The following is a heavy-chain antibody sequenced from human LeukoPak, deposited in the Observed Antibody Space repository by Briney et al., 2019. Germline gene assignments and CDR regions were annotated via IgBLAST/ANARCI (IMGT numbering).Heavy chain of an antibody. CDR1: GITLSNYG. D-gene: IGHD3-22*01. CDR3: AKRGVVIRVILVGFHKEAYYFDS. CDR2: ISGSGGST. Sequence: GGSLRLSCAVSGITLSNYGMSWVRQAPGKGLEWVAGISGSGGSTNYADSVKGRFTISRDNPKNTLYLHMNSLRAEDTAVYFCAKRGVVIRVILVGFHKEAYYFDSWGQGALVTVSS. V-gene: IGHV3-23*01. J-gene: IGHJ4*02.